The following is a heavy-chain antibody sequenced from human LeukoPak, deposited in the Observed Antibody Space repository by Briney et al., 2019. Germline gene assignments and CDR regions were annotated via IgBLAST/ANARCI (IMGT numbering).Heavy chain of an antibody. J-gene: IGHJ3*02. CDR1: GFTFSSYA. CDR2: FGGGGGST. CDR3: AKNLVKNFNDNSGYLGAFDI. Sequence: GGSLRLSCAASGFTFSSYAMSWVRQAPGKGLEWVSTFGGGGGSTFYADSVKGRFTISRDNSKNTLYLQMNSLRAEDTAVYYCAKNLVKNFNDNSGYLGAFDIWGRGTMVTVSP. D-gene: IGHD3-22*01. V-gene: IGHV3-23*01.